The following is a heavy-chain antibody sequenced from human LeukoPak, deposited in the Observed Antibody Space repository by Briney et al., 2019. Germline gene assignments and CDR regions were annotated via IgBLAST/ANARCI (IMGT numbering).Heavy chain of an antibody. Sequence: GGSLRLSCAASGFTFTTYSMNWVRQASGKGLEWVSYISSSSSTIYYADSVKGRFTISRDNAKNSLYLQMKSLRAEDTAVYYCAREYRSSSGKAFDIWGQGTMVAVSS. CDR2: ISSSSSTI. J-gene: IGHJ3*02. V-gene: IGHV3-48*01. CDR3: AREYRSSSGKAFDI. CDR1: GFTFTTYS. D-gene: IGHD6-6*01.